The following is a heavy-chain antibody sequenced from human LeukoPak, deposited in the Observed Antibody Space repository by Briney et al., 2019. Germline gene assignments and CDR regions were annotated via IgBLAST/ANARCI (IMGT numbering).Heavy chain of an antibody. J-gene: IGHJ3*02. D-gene: IGHD3-16*01. CDR2: VSNTGLTT. V-gene: IGHV3-23*01. Sequence: PGGSLRLSCAASGFTFSSYEMNWVRQAPGKGLEWVSGVSNTGLTTYYIDSVKGRFTISRDSSKNTLYLQLDSLRTEDTAVYYCAKVRKGVGAFDIWGQGTMVTVSS. CDR3: AKVRKGVGAFDI. CDR1: GFTFSSYE.